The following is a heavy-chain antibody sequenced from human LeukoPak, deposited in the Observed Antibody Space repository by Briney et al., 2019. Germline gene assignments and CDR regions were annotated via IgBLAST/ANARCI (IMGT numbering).Heavy chain of an antibody. V-gene: IGHV4-59*01. D-gene: IGHD2-15*01. J-gene: IGHJ4*02. CDR3: ASHSGAYYFDY. Sequence: SETLSLTCTVSGGSTSSYYWSWIRQPPGKGLEWIGYIYYSGSTDYNPSLKSRVTISVDTSKNQFSLKLSSVTAADTAVYYCASHSGAYYFDYWGQGTLVNVSS. CDR2: IYYSGST. CDR1: GGSTSSYY.